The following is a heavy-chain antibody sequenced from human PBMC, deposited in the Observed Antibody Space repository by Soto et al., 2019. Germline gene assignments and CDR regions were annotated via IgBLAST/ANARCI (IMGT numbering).Heavy chain of an antibody. CDR2: ISSNGDYI. D-gene: IGHD3-3*01. V-gene: IGHV3-21*01. Sequence: GGSLRLSCAASGFTFSSSAMNWVRQAPGKGLEWVSSISSNGDYIYQVDSVRGRFTISRDNAKNSLYLQMNSLRAEDSAVYYCARDPSYDSSGGYSTPYFDCWGQGALVTVSS. CDR3: ARDPSYDSSGGYSTPYFDC. J-gene: IGHJ4*02. CDR1: GFTFSSSA.